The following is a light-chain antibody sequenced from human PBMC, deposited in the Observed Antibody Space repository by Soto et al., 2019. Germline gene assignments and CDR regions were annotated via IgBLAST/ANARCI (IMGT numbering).Light chain of an antibody. Sequence: QSVLTQPASVSGSPGQSITISCTGINSDVGHYKLVSWYQQHPGKAPKLMIYEVSSRSSGVSHRFSGSKSGNTASLTISGLQAEDEADYYCSSYTSSSTYVFGTGTKLTVL. CDR2: EVS. V-gene: IGLV2-14*01. CDR3: SSYTSSSTYV. J-gene: IGLJ1*01. CDR1: NSDVGHYKL.